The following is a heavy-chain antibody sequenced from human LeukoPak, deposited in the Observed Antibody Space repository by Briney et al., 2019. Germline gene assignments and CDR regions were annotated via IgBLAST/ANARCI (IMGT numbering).Heavy chain of an antibody. D-gene: IGHD6-13*01. J-gene: IGHJ4*02. CDR3: AKDPGSSWGRYFDY. Sequence: GGSLRLSCAASGFTFSSYEMNWVRQAPGKGLEWVSYISSSGSTIYYADSVKGRFTISRDNSKNTLYLQMNSLRAEDTAVYYCAKDPGSSWGRYFDYWGQGTLVTVSS. V-gene: IGHV3-48*03. CDR2: ISSSGSTI. CDR1: GFTFSSYE.